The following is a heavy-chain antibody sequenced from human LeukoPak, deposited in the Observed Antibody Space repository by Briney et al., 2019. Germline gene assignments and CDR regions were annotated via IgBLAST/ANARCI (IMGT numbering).Heavy chain of an antibody. CDR2: SKSKTDGGTT. V-gene: IGHV3-15*01. J-gene: IGHJ4*02. Sequence: PGGSLRLSCAASGFTFSNAWMNWVRQAPGKGLEWVGLSKSKTDGGTTDYAAPIKGRFTISRDDSKNTLYLQMNSLKTEDTAVYYCTTELPGSFYDWGQGTLVTVSS. CDR1: GFTFSNAW. D-gene: IGHD3-10*01. CDR3: TTELPGSFYD.